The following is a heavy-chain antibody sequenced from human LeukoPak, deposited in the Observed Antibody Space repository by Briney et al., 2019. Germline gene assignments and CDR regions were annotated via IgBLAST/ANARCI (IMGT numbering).Heavy chain of an antibody. CDR1: GFTFDDYA. J-gene: IGHJ6*04. V-gene: IGHV3-9*01. Sequence: GGSLRLSCAASGFTFDDYAMHWVRQAPGKGLEWVSGISWNSGSIGYADSVKGRFTISRDNAKNTLYLQMNSLRAEDTAVYYCARDHLGYSSSLDVWGKGTTVTVSS. D-gene: IGHD6-6*01. CDR2: ISWNSGSI. CDR3: ARDHLGYSSSLDV.